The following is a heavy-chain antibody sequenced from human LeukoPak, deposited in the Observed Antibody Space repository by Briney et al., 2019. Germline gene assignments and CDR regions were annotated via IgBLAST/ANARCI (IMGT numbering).Heavy chain of an antibody. Sequence: ASVKVSCKASGYTFTSYYMHWVRQAPGQGLEWMGIINPSGGSTSYAQKFQGRVTMTRDTSTSTVYMELSSLRSEDTAVYYCAREYCSSTSCYVKYYFDYWGQGTLVTVSS. D-gene: IGHD2-2*01. V-gene: IGHV1-46*01. CDR1: GYTFTSYY. CDR2: INPSGGST. J-gene: IGHJ4*02. CDR3: AREYCSSTSCYVKYYFDY.